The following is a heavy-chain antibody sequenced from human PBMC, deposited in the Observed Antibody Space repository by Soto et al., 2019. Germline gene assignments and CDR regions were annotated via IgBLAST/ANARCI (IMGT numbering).Heavy chain of an antibody. Sequence: GGSLRLSCAASGFTFWSYGMHWVRQAPGKGLEGVAVISYDENNIWYTDSVKGRFTISRDNSNNTLYLQMNSLRAEDTAVYYCAKDQTPYRAYYDILTGCDMDVWGQGATVTVSS. CDR3: AKDQTPYRAYYDILTGCDMDV. CDR1: GFTFWSYG. V-gene: IGHV3-30*18. CDR2: ISYDENNI. J-gene: IGHJ6*02. D-gene: IGHD3-9*01.